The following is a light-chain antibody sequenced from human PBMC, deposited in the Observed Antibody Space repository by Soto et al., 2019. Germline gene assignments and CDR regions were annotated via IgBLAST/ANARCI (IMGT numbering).Light chain of an antibody. J-gene: IGKJ2*01. CDR1: QSVPSN. CDR3: QQYGSSPWT. Sequence: EIVMTQSPATLSVSPGERATLSCRASQSVPSNLAWYQQKPGQAPRLLISGASTRATGIPARFSGSGSGTEFTLTISRLEPEDFAVYYCQQYGSSPWTFGQGTKLEIK. CDR2: GAS. V-gene: IGKV3-15*01.